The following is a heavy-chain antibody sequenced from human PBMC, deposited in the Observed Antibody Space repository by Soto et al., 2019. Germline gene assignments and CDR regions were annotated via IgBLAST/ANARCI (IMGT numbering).Heavy chain of an antibody. J-gene: IGHJ6*02. CDR2: INPGGGSA. Sequence: QVDLVQSGAEVKKPGASVTISCKASGSAITRYYIHWVRQAPGRGLEWMGIINPGGGSASYAQKFQVRVTIDKDTSTGTVYMDLRRLRTEDTVVYYCARDTSGWSLNGLDVWGQGTTVNVSS. CDR3: ARDTSGWSLNGLDV. V-gene: IGHV1-46*01. CDR1: GSAITRYY. D-gene: IGHD6-19*01.